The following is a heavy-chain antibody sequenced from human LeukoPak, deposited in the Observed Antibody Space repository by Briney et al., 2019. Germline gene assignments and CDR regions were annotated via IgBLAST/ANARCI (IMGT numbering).Heavy chain of an antibody. J-gene: IGHJ4*02. D-gene: IGHD6-19*01. Sequence: GASVKVSCKASGYTFTSYDINWVRQATGQGLEWMGWMNPNSGNTGYAQKFQGRDTMTRNTSISTAYMELSSLRSEDTAVYYCARGRRNEAVAGTWGQGTLVTVSS. CDR3: ARGRRNEAVAGT. CDR1: GYTFTSYD. V-gene: IGHV1-8*01. CDR2: MNPNSGNT.